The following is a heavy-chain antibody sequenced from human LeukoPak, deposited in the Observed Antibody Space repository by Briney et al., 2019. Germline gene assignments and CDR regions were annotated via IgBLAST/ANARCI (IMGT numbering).Heavy chain of an antibody. CDR2: IKYDGTTK. V-gene: IGHV3-7*03. Sequence: PGGSLRLSCAASGFIFNNHWMDWVRQTPGKGLEWVANIKYDGTTKYYVDSVKGRFTISRDSDKKLLYLQMNNLRAEDTAVYFCSRQLEEWGQGTLVTVSS. D-gene: IGHD1-1*01. CDR1: GFIFNNHW. CDR3: SRQLEE. J-gene: IGHJ4*02.